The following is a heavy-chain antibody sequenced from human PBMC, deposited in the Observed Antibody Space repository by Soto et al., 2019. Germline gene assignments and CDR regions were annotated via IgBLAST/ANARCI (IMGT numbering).Heavy chain of an antibody. Sequence: GESLKIPCKGSGYRFTSYWIGGVRQLPGKGLEWMGIIYPGDSDTRYSPSFQGQVTISADKSISTAYLQWSSLKASDTAMYYCAWSSGWYYWFDPWGQGTLVTVSS. D-gene: IGHD6-19*01. V-gene: IGHV5-51*01. CDR2: IYPGDSDT. CDR3: AWSSGWYYWFDP. J-gene: IGHJ5*02. CDR1: GYRFTSYW.